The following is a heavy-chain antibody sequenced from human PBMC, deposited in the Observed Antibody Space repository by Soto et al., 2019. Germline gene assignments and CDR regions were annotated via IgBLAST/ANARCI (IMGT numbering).Heavy chain of an antibody. CDR2: MNPNSGNT. CDR3: ARVKLDNFDY. J-gene: IGHJ4*02. D-gene: IGHD3-3*01. CDR1: GYSFTSYD. Sequence: QVQLVQSGAEVKKPGASVKVSCKASGYSFTSYDINWVRQATGQGLEWMGWMNPNSGNTAYAQKCQGRVTMTRNTSISAAYMELSSVRSEDTAVYYCARVKLDNFDYWGQGTLVTVSS. V-gene: IGHV1-8*01.